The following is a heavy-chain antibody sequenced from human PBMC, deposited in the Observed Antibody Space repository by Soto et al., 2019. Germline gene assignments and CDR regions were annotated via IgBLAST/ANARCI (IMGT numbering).Heavy chain of an antibody. CDR3: ARGTAMVPYYYYGMDV. CDR1: GGSISSGGYY. CDR2: IYYSGST. V-gene: IGHV4-31*03. D-gene: IGHD5-18*01. J-gene: IGHJ6*02. Sequence: SETLSLTCTVSGGSISSGGYYWSWIRQHPGKGLEWIGYIYYSGSTYYNPSLKSRVTITVDTSKNQFSLKLSSVTAADTAVYYCARGTAMVPYYYYGMDVWGQGTTVTVSS.